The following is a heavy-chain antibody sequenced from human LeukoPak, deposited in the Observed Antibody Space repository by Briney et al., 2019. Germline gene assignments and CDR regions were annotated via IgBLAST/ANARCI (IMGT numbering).Heavy chain of an antibody. D-gene: IGHD5-12*01. J-gene: IGHJ4*02. Sequence: PGGSLRLSCAASAFTEFPFTHYPLHWVRQGPGKGLEWVALISYDGNNPSYADSVKGRFTISRDNSKNTLYLQMNSLRVEDTAVYYCAQARSSSAYGPLGVYWGQGALVIVSS. CDR3: AQARSSSAYGPLGVY. V-gene: IGHV3-30*14. CDR1: AFTEFPFTHYP. CDR2: ISYDGNNP.